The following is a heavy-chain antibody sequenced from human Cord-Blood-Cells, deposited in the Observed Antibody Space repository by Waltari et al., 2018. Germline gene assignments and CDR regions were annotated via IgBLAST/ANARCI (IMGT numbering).Heavy chain of an antibody. Sequence: QVQPMQSGAEGKKAVSSVKVSCKASGYTFTGHDMHGGRQAPGKGLEWMGWINPNSSSTNYAQKFQGWVTMTRDTSISTAYMELSRLRSDDTAVYYCARTSIVGATRYYYYGMDVWGQGTTVTVSS. CDR2: INPNSSST. V-gene: IGHV1-2*04. D-gene: IGHD1-26*01. CDR3: ARTSIVGATRYYYYGMDV. CDR1: GYTFTGHD. J-gene: IGHJ6*02.